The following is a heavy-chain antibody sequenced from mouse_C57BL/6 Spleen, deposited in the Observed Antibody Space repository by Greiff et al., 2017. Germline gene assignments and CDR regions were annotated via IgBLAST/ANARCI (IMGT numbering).Heavy chain of an antibody. Sequence: QVQLQQSGAELVKPGASVKLSCKASGYTFTGYWMHWVKQRPGQGLEWIGVIHPSSGSTNYNEKFKGKATLTGDKSSHTAYIQISSLTSEDSAIYYCARRVLRPFAMDYWGQGTSVTVSS. V-gene: IGHV1-64*01. CDR3: ARRVLRPFAMDY. CDR1: GYTFTGYW. J-gene: IGHJ4*01. CDR2: IHPSSGST. D-gene: IGHD3-2*02.